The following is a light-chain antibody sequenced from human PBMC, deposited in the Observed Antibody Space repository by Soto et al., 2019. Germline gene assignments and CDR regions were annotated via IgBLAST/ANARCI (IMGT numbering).Light chain of an antibody. V-gene: IGLV1-51*02. Sequence: QSVLTQPPSVSAAPGQKVTISCSGSSSNIGNNYVSWYQQRPGTAPKLLIYENNKRPSGIPDRFSGSKSGTSATLGITGLQNGDEADYYCGTWDSSLSAHVFGTGTKVTV. CDR3: GTWDSSLSAHV. CDR2: ENN. CDR1: SSNIGNNY. J-gene: IGLJ1*01.